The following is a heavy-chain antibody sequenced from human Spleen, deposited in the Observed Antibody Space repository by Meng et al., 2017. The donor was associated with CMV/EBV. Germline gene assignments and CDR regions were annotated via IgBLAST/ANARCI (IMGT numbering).Heavy chain of an antibody. CDR2: INSDGSSA. CDR3: ASYGGTELERRNGAFDI. J-gene: IGHJ3*02. D-gene: IGHD1-1*01. Sequence: ETLSLTCEASGFTPSYYWMHWVRQAPGKGLVWVSRINSDGSSASYADSVKGRFTISRDNAKSTLYLQMNSLRAEDTAVYFCASYGGTELERRNGAFDIWGRGTMVTVSS. CDR1: GFTPSYYW. V-gene: IGHV3-74*01.